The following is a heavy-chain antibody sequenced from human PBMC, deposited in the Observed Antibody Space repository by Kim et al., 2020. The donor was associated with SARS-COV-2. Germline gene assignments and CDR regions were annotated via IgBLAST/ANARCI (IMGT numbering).Heavy chain of an antibody. D-gene: IGHD4-4*01. Sequence: TDHADSVKGRFIISRDNSKNTLYLQMNSLRVEDTAVYFGARVWDSNHLDYWGQGTLVTVSS. CDR2: T. V-gene: IGHV3-53*01. J-gene: IGHJ4*02. CDR3: ARVWDSNHLDY.